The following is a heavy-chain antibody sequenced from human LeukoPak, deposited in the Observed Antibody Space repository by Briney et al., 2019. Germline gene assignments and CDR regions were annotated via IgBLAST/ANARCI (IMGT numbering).Heavy chain of an antibody. J-gene: IGHJ4*02. V-gene: IGHV1-8*01. CDR2: MNPNSGNT. Sequence: ASVKVSCKASGYTFTSYDINWVRQATGQGLEWTGWMNPNSGNTGYAQKFQGRVTMTRNTSISTAYMELSSLRSEDTAVYYCARDFRSGGSCYSGPLGYWGQGTLVTVSS. D-gene: IGHD2-15*01. CDR3: ARDFRSGGSCYSGPLGY. CDR1: GYTFTSYD.